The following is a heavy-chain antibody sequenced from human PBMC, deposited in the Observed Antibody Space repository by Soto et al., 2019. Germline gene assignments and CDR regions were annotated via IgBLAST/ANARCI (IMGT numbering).Heavy chain of an antibody. D-gene: IGHD2-2*03. CDR1: GGSISSGGYS. Sequence: PSECLSLTCAVSGGSISSGGYSWSWIRQPPGKGLEWIGYIYHSGSTYYHPSLLSRVTISADTSMNEFSLRLSSVTAADTAVYYCARLNGXCVSTGCHGYYGMDVWGQGTTVTVSS. J-gene: IGHJ6*02. V-gene: IGHV4-30-2*03. CDR3: ARLNGXCVSTGCHGYYGMDV. CDR2: IYHSGST.